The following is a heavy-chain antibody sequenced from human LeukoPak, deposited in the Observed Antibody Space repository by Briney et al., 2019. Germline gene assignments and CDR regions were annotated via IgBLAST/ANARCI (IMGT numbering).Heavy chain of an antibody. Sequence: ASEKVSCKASGYTFTSYGISWVRQAPGQGLEWMGWISAYNGNTNYAQKLQGRVTMTTDTSTSTAYMELRSLRSDDTAVYYCARVSLGYYDSSGYYSFDYWGQGTLVTVSS. D-gene: IGHD3-22*01. V-gene: IGHV1-18*01. J-gene: IGHJ4*02. CDR2: ISAYNGNT. CDR3: ARVSLGYYDSSGYYSFDY. CDR1: GYTFTSYG.